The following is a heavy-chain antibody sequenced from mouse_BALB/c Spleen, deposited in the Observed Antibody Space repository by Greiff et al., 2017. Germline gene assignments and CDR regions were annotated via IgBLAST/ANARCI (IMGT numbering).Heavy chain of an antibody. Sequence: QVQLQQSGAELVRPGTSVKVSCKASGYAFTNYLIEWVKQRPGQGLEWIGVINPGSGGTNYNEKFKGKATLTADKSSSTAYMQLSSLTSDDSAVYFCARRGTVVAPFDYWGQGTTLTVSS. CDR2: INPGSGGT. D-gene: IGHD1-1*01. CDR3: ARRGTVVAPFDY. V-gene: IGHV1-54*03. CDR1: GYAFTNYL. J-gene: IGHJ2*01.